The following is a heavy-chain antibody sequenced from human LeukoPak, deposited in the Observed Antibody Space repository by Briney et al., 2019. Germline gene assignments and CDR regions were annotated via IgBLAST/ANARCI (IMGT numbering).Heavy chain of an antibody. CDR1: GFTFSSYW. Sequence: GSLRLSCAASGFTFSSYWMHWVRPAPGKGLVWVSRINSDGSSTSYADSVKGRFTISRDNAKNALYLQMNSLRAEDTAVYYCAREKYSSSWYDYWGQGTLVTVSS. J-gene: IGHJ4*02. V-gene: IGHV3-74*01. CDR2: INSDGSST. D-gene: IGHD6-13*01. CDR3: AREKYSSSWYDY.